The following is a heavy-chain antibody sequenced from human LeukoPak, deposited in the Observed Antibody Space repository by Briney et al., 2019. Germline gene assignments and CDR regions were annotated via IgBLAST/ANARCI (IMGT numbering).Heavy chain of an antibody. Sequence: SETLSLTCGVSCYSISSGHYWGWIRQPPGKELEWIGSIYHSGTTYYNPSLKSRVTISVDTSKNQFSLKLSSVTAADTAVYYCARGRGSGSYPHDYWGQGTLVTVSS. D-gene: IGHD3-10*01. CDR3: ARGRGSGSYPHDY. J-gene: IGHJ4*02. CDR2: IYHSGTT. V-gene: IGHV4-38-2*01. CDR1: CYSISSGHY.